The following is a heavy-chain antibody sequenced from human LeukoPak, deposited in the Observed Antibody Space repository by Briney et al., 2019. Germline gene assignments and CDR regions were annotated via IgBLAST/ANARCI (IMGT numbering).Heavy chain of an antibody. CDR1: GYTFTSYY. D-gene: IGHD4-11*01. CDR2: INPSGGST. J-gene: IGHJ3*02. Sequence: ASVKVSCKASGYTFTSYYIHWVRQAPGQGLEWMGIINPSGGSTSYAQKFQGRVTMTRDTSTSTVYMEVSSLRSEDTAVYYCARDLNIDYRSEAFDASDIWGQGTMVTVSS. CDR3: ARDLNIDYRSEAFDASDI. V-gene: IGHV1-46*01.